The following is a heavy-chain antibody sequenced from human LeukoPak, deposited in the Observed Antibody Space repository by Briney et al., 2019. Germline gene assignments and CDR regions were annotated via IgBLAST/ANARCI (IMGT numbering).Heavy chain of an antibody. CDR3: AREGGSGSYYTPSFDY. V-gene: IGHV3-48*04. CDR1: GFTFSSYS. J-gene: IGHJ4*02. CDR2: ISSSSSTI. Sequence: GGSLRLSCAASGFTFSSYSMNWVRQAPGKGLEWVSYISSSSSTIYYADSVKGRFTISRDNAKNSLYLQMNSLRAEDTAVYYCAREGGSGSYYTPSFDYWGQGTLVTVSS. D-gene: IGHD3-10*01.